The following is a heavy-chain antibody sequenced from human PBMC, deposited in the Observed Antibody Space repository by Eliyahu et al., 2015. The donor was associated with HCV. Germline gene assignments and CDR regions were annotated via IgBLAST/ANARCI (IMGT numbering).Heavy chain of an antibody. D-gene: IGHD1-26*01. Sequence: QLQLQESGPGLVKPSETLSLTCTVSGGSISSSSYYWGWIRQPPGKGLGGGLGVSFIVGAPYNPSLKSRVTISVDTSKNQFSLKLSSVTAADTAVYYCARLDDGGSYGYWGQGTLVTVSS. CDR2: SFIVGAP. V-gene: IGHV4-39*01. CDR3: ARLDDGGSYGY. J-gene: IGHJ4*02. CDR1: GGSISSSSYY.